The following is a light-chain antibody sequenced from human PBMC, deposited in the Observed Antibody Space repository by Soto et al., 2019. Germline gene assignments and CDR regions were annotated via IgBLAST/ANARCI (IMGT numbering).Light chain of an antibody. Sequence: VMTQSPATLSVSPGERATLSCRAGQNIGSHLAWYLHRPGQPPRLIMYDISTRATGVPGRFVGSGSGTDFTITISSLQTEDFALYYCQQYFYWPPGTFGQGNKVEI. CDR1: QNIGSH. CDR3: QQYFYWPPGT. J-gene: IGKJ1*01. CDR2: DIS. V-gene: IGKV3-15*01.